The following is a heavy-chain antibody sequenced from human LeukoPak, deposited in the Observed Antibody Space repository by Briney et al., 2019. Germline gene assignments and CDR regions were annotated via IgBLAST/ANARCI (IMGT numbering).Heavy chain of an antibody. CDR1: GGTFSSYA. J-gene: IGHJ5*02. CDR2: IIPIFGTA. V-gene: IGHV1-69*01. CDR3: ARVGPIGGLS. Sequence: SVEVSCKASGGTFSSYAISWVRQAPGQGLEWMGGIIPIFGTANYAQKFQGRVTITADESTSTAYMELSSLRSEDTAVYYCARVGPIGGLSWGQGTLVTVSS. D-gene: IGHD3-10*01.